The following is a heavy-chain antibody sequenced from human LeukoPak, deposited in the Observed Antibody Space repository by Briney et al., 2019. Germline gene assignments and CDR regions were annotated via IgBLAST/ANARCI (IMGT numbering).Heavy chain of an antibody. J-gene: IGHJ4*02. Sequence: SETLSLTCTVSGGSISSSSYYWGWIRQPPGKGLEWIGTIYYSGYTYYNPSLKSRVTISVDTSKNQFSLKLSSVTSADTAVYYCAKHYMGSSYNRGLDYWGQGTLVTVSS. CDR1: GGSISSSSYY. V-gene: IGHV4-39*01. CDR2: IYYSGYT. CDR3: AKHYMGSSYNRGLDY. D-gene: IGHD3-10*01.